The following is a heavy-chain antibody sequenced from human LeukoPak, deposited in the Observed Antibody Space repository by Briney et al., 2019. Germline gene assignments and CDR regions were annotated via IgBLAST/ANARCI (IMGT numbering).Heavy chain of an antibody. D-gene: IGHD3-22*01. J-gene: IGHJ4*02. Sequence: SETLSLTCTVSGGSISSYYWSWIRQPPGKGLEWIGYIYYSGSTNYNPSLKSRVIISVDTSKNQFSLKLSSVTAADTAVYSCAREHSYYDSSGYYYGSGYFDYWGQGTLVTVSS. CDR1: GGSISSYY. CDR2: IYYSGST. CDR3: AREHSYYDSSGYYYGSGYFDY. V-gene: IGHV4-59*01.